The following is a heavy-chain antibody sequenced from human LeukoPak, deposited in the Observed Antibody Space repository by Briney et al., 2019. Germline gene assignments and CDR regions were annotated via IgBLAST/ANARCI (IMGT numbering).Heavy chain of an antibody. J-gene: IGHJ6*02. CDR1: GYTFTGYY. V-gene: IGHV1-2*02. D-gene: IGHD3-10*01. Sequence: ASVKVSCKASGYTFTGYYMHWVRQAPGQGLEWMGWINPNSGGTNYAQKFQGRVTMTWDTSISTAYMELSRLRSDDTAVYYCARDRCGSGSFSYYYYGMDVWGQGTTVTVSS. CDR2: INPNSGGT. CDR3: ARDRCGSGSFSYYYYGMDV.